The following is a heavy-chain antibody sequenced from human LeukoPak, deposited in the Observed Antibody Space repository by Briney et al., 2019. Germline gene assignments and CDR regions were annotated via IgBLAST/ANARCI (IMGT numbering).Heavy chain of an antibody. CDR1: GGSLSGYY. V-gene: IGHV4-34*01. D-gene: IGHD3-10*01. CDR2: INHSGVT. J-gene: IGHJ4*02. Sequence: SETLSLTCGVDGGSLSGYYWSWIRQSPGTGLEWIGEINHSGVTSYNPSLESRVTISIDTSKNQFSLRLRSVTAADTAVYFCARSPPRGDYSGSASHYNRRGPGTLVTVSS. CDR3: ARSPPRGDYSGSASHYNR.